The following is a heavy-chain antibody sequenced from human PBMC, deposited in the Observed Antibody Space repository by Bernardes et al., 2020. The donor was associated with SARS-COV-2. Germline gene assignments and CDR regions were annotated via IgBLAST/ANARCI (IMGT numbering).Heavy chain of an antibody. D-gene: IGHD5-18*01. CDR2: ISGTTSDT. V-gene: IGHV3-23*01. CDR3: SKADLGAKQGRGYNYGSPYDY. J-gene: IGHJ4*02. CDR1: GFTFNTYA. Sequence: GGSLRLSCAASGFTFNTYAMSWVRQAPGKGLDWVSVISGTTSDTFYADSVRGRFTISRDNSKNTLYLQMNSLRIEDTAVYYCSKADLGAKQGRGYNYGSPYDYWSQGTLVTVSS.